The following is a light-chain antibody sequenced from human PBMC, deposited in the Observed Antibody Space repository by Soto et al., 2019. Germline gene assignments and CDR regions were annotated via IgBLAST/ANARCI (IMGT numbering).Light chain of an antibody. V-gene: IGLV1-40*01. Sequence: QSVLTQPPSLPGAPGQRVTISCTGSSSNIGAGYDVHWYQQLPGTAPKLLIYGNSNRPSGVPDRFSGSKSGTSASLAITGLQAEDEADYYCQSYDSSLSALFGGGTQLTVL. CDR3: QSYDSSLSAL. J-gene: IGLJ3*02. CDR1: SSNIGAGYD. CDR2: GNS.